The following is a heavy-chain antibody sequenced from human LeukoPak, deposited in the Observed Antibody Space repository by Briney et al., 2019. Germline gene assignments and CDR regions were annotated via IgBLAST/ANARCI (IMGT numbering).Heavy chain of an antibody. D-gene: IGHD2-2*01. CDR1: GLTFSSYS. CDR3: AKEAGFGIVVVPAAYTD. CDR2: ISSSSSYI. V-gene: IGHV3-21*04. J-gene: IGHJ4*02. Sequence: PGGSLRLSCAASGLTFSSYSMNWVRQAPGKGLEWVSSISSSSSYIYYADSVKGRFTISRDNSKNTLYLQMNSLRAEDTAVYYCAKEAGFGIVVVPAAYTDWGQGTLVTVSS.